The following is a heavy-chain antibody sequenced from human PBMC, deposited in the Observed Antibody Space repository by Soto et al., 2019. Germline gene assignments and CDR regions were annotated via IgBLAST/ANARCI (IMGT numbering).Heavy chain of an antibody. Sequence: PGESLKISCKGSGYSFTSYWIGWVRQMPGKGLEWMGIIYPGDSDTRYSPSFQGQVTISADKSISTAYLQWSSLKASDTAMYYCARDYDSRGYTHNDFEQWGQGSLVGVT. D-gene: IGHD3-22*01. J-gene: IGHJ4*02. V-gene: IGHV5-51*01. CDR1: GYSFTSYW. CDR2: IYPGDSDT. CDR3: ARDYDSRGYTHNDFEQ.